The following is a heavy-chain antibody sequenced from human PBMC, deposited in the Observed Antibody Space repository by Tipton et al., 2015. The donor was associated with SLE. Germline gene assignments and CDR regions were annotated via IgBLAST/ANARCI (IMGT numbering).Heavy chain of an antibody. CDR3: ARGGSYNWNDKTWYFDL. CDR1: GDSISSGDYY. D-gene: IGHD1-20*01. V-gene: IGHV4-30-4*01. CDR2: IYYSGST. J-gene: IGHJ2*01. Sequence: TLSLTCTVSGDSISSGDYYWSWIRQPPGKGLEWIGYIYYSGSTYYNPSLKSRVTISVDTSKNQFSLKLSSVTAADTAVYYCARGGSYNWNDKTWYFDLWGRGTLVTVSS.